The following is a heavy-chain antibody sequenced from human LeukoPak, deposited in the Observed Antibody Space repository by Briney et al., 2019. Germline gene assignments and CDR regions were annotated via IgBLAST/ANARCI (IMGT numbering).Heavy chain of an antibody. Sequence: PGGSLRLSCAVSGLTFSNAWLSWVRRAPGKGLEWVANIKGDGSETSYVTSVRGRFTISRDNAKNSLYLQMNNLRVEDTAVYCCAREEVKSFDNWGQGTLVTVSS. V-gene: IGHV3-7*03. CDR3: AREEVKSFDN. J-gene: IGHJ4*02. CDR1: GLTFSNAW. CDR2: IKGDGSET.